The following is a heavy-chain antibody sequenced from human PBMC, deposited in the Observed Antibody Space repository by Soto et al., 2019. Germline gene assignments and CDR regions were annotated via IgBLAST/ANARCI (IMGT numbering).Heavy chain of an antibody. CDR2: IYYSGST. D-gene: IGHD6-6*01. Sequence: SETLSLTCTVSGGSISSYYWSWIRQPPGKGLEWIGYIYYSGSTNYNSSLKSRVTISVDTSKNQFSLKLSSVTAADTAVYYCARVGSGGRAARPHYFDYWGQGTLVTVSS. CDR3: ARVGSGGRAARPHYFDY. J-gene: IGHJ4*02. V-gene: IGHV4-59*01. CDR1: GGSISSYY.